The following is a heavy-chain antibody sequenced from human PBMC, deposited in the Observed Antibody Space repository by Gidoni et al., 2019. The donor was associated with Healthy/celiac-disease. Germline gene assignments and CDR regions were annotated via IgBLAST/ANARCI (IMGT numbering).Heavy chain of an antibody. CDR1: GFTFGDDA. Sequence: EVQLVESGGGVVQHGRSLRLSCTASGFTFGDDAMSWVRQAPGKGLEWVGFIRSKAYGGTTEYAASVKGRFTISRDDSKSIAYLQMNSLKTEDTAVYYCTRDPPQGNWGSLDTYYFDYLGQGTLVTVSS. J-gene: IGHJ4*02. V-gene: IGHV3-49*04. D-gene: IGHD7-27*01. CDR3: TRDPPQGNWGSLDTYYFDY. CDR2: IRSKAYGGTT.